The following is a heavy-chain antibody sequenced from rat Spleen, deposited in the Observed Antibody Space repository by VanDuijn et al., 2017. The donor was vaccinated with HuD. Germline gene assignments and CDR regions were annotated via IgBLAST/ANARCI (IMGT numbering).Heavy chain of an antibody. Sequence: EVQLVESGGGLVQPGRSLKLSCAASGFTFSNYGMAWVRQAPTKGLEWVATISHDGSGTDYRDSVKGRFTISRDNAENIVYLQMDSLRSEDTATYYCTTWDYYDNRFDYWGQGVMVTVSS. CDR3: TTWDYYDNRFDY. D-gene: IGHD1-6*01. CDR1: GFTFSNYG. V-gene: IGHV5-29*01. CDR2: ISHDGSGT. J-gene: IGHJ2*01.